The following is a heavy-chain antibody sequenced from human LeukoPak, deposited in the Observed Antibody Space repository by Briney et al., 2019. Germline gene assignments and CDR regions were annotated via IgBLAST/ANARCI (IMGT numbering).Heavy chain of an antibody. CDR2: ISGSGGST. CDR3: AKAGGDYEDGDAFDI. Sequence: GGSLRLSCAASGFTFSSYAMSWVRQAPGKGLEWVSAISGSGGSTYYADSVKGRLTISRDNSKNTLYLQMNSLRAEDTAVYYCAKAGGDYEDGDAFDIWGQGTMVTVSS. CDR1: GFTFSSYA. V-gene: IGHV3-23*01. D-gene: IGHD4-17*01. J-gene: IGHJ3*02.